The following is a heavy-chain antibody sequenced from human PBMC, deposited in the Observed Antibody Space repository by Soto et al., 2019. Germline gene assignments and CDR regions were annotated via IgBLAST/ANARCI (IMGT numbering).Heavy chain of an antibody. Sequence: GGSLRLSCAASGFTLNSHWMSWVRQAPGKGLEWVANIKQDGSEKYYVDSVKGRFTISRDNAKNSLYLQMNSLRAEDTAVYYCARKGFVAVAGNGFDYWGQGTLVTVSS. V-gene: IGHV3-7*01. CDR1: GFTLNSHW. CDR3: ARKGFVAVAGNGFDY. D-gene: IGHD6-19*01. J-gene: IGHJ4*02. CDR2: IKQDGSEK.